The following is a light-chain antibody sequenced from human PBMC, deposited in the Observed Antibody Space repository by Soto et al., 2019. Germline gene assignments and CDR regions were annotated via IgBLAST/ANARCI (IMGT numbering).Light chain of an antibody. Sequence: DVVMTQSPDSLAVSLGERATLNCKSSQSLLFSAVNKNCLAWYQQKPGQPPKLLIYWASTRESGVPARFSGSGSGTDFTLTITSLQAEDVAVYYCQQYSVSPPTFGQGTKVDIK. CDR2: WAS. J-gene: IGKJ1*01. CDR3: QQYSVSPPT. V-gene: IGKV4-1*01. CDR1: QSLLFSAVNKNC.